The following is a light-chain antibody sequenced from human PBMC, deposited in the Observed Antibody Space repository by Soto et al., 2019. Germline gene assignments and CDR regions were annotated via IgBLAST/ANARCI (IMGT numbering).Light chain of an antibody. J-gene: IGKJ3*01. V-gene: IGKV4-1*01. CDR1: QSLLYSSNNKNY. CDR3: QQYHTTLPFT. CDR2: WAS. Sequence: DIVMTQSPSSLAVSLGERATINCKSSQSLLYSSNNKNYLAWYQQKPGQPPKLLIYWASTWESGVPDRFSGSGSGTDFTLTISSLQAEDVAVYYCQQYHTTLPFTFGPGTKVEIK.